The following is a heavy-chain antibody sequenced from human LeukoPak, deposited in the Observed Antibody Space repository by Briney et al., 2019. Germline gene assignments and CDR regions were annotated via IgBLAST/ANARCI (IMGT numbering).Heavy chain of an antibody. D-gene: IGHD6-13*01. CDR3: AKDPSSSWFGDYFDY. Sequence: GGSLRLSCAASGFTFSSCAMSWVRQAPGKGLEWVSAISGSGGSTYYADSVKGRFTISRDNSKNTLYLQMNSLRAEDTAVYYCAKDPSSSWFGDYFDYWGQGTLVTVSS. CDR2: ISGSGGST. CDR1: GFTFSSCA. V-gene: IGHV3-23*01. J-gene: IGHJ4*02.